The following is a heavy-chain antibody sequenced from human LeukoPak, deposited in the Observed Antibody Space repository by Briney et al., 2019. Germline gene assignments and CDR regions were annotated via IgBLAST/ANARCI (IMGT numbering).Heavy chain of an antibody. CDR3: VGTTVTPEY. CDR2: IYYSGST. CDR1: GGSISSSSYY. V-gene: IGHV4-39*01. D-gene: IGHD1-1*01. J-gene: IGHJ4*02. Sequence: SETLSLTCTVSGGSISSSSYYWGGIRQPPGKGREGIGSIYYSGSTYYNPSLKSPVTISVDTSKNHFSLSLSSVTAADTAVYDCVGTTVTPEYWGQGTLVTVSS.